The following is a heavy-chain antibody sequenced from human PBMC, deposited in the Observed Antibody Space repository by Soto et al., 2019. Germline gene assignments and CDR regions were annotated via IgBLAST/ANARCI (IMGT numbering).Heavy chain of an antibody. Sequence: EVQLLESGGGLVQPGGSLRLSCAASGFTFSSYAMSWVRQAPGKGLEWVSAISGSGGSTYYADSVKGRFTISRDNSKNRLYLQMNSLRGEETSVYYCAYSSTPFDYWGQGTLVTVSS. CDR2: ISGSGGST. D-gene: IGHD6-13*01. CDR3: AYSSTPFDY. J-gene: IGHJ4*02. CDR1: GFTFSSYA. V-gene: IGHV3-23*01.